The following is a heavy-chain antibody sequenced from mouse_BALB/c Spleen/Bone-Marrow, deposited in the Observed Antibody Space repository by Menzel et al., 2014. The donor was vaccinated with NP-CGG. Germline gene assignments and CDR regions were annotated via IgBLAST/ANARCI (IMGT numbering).Heavy chain of an antibody. CDR3: ARSGSSSGYFDY. J-gene: IGHJ2*01. Sequence: EVMLVESGGGLVQPGGSRKLSCAASGFTFSSFGMHWVRQAPEKGLEWVAYISSGSSTIYYADTVMGRFTISRDNPKNTLFLQMTSLRSEDTAMYYCARSGSSSGYFDYWGQGTTLPVSS. D-gene: IGHD1-1*01. CDR1: GFTFSSFG. V-gene: IGHV5-17*02. CDR2: ISSGSSTI.